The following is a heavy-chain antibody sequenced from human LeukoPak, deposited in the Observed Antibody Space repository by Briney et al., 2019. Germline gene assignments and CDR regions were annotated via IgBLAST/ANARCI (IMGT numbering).Heavy chain of an antibody. CDR1: GGSFSGYY. V-gene: IGHV4-34*01. CDR2: INHSGST. D-gene: IGHD2-2*01. Sequence: SETLSLTCAVYGGSFSGYYWSWIRQPPGKGLEWIGEINHSGSTNYNPSLKSRVTISVDTSKSQFSLKLSSVTAADTAVYYCARGRDLVVPAAMSGFDYWGQGTLVTVSS. J-gene: IGHJ4*02. CDR3: ARGRDLVVPAAMSGFDY.